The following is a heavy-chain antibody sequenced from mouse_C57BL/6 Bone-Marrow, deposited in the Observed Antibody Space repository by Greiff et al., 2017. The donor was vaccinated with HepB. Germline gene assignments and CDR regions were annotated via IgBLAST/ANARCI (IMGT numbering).Heavy chain of an antibody. CDR1: GFSFNTYA. CDR2: IRSKSNNYAT. D-gene: IGHD1-1*01. Sequence: EVKLVESGGGLVQPTGSLKLSCAASGFSFNTYAMNWVRQAPGKGLEWVARIRSKSNNYATYYADSVKDRFTISSDESESMLYLQMNNLKTEDTAMYYFVRRRIYYYGSSYAWFAYWGQGTLVTVSA. V-gene: IGHV10-1*01. J-gene: IGHJ3*01. CDR3: VRRRIYYYGSSYAWFAY.